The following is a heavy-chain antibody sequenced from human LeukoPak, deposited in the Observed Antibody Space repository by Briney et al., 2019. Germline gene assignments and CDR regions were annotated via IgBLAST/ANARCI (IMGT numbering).Heavy chain of an antibody. CDR3: AREGPSRNGFGY. CDR1: GDSVSTNSAA. CDR2: TYYRSQWYN. V-gene: IGHV6-1*01. D-gene: IGHD1-14*01. J-gene: IGHJ4*02. Sequence: SQTLSLTCAISGDSVSTNSAAWNWIRRSPSRGLEWLGRTYYRSQWYNDYALSVKSRITIIPDTSKNHFSLQLNSVTPEDTAVYYCAREGPSRNGFGYWGQGTLVTVSS.